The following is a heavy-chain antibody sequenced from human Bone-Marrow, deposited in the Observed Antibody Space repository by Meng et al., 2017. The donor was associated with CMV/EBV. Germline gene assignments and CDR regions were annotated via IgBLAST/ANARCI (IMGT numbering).Heavy chain of an antibody. D-gene: IGHD2-2*01. CDR1: GFTFSSYR. CDR3: ARDRIVVVTAASTVGY. V-gene: IGHV3-48*03. CDR2: ISSSGSTI. Sequence: GESLKISCAASGFTFSSYRMNWVRQAPGKGLEWVSYISSSGSTIYYADLVKGRFTISRDNAKNSLYLQMNSLSAEDTAVYYCARDRIVVVTAASTVGYWGQGTLVTVSS. J-gene: IGHJ4*02.